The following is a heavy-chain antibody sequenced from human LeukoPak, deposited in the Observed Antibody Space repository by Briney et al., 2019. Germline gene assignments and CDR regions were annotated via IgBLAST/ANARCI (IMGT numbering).Heavy chain of an antibody. V-gene: IGHV1-69*01. Sequence: GASVKVSCKASGGTFSSYASSWVRQAPGQELEWMGGIIPIFGTANYAQKFQGRVTITADESTSTAYMELSSLRSEDTAVYYCARSFNGGYSYGYWGQGTMVTVSS. CDR2: IIPIFGTA. J-gene: IGHJ3*01. CDR3: ARSFNGGYSYGY. D-gene: IGHD5-18*01. CDR1: GGTFSSYA.